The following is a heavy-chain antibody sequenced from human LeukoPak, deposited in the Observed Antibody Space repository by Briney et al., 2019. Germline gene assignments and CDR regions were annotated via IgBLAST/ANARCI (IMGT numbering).Heavy chain of an antibody. J-gene: IGHJ4*02. CDR2: IYPGDSDT. CDR3: ARRELAGARECLDY. CDR1: GYSFSNYW. V-gene: IGHV5-51*01. Sequence: GESLKISCKGSGYSFSNYWIGWVRQMPGKGLEWMGIIYPGDSDTRYSPSFQGQVTISADKSISTAYLQWSSLKASDTAIYYCARRELAGARECLDYWGQGTLVTVSS. D-gene: IGHD3-10*01.